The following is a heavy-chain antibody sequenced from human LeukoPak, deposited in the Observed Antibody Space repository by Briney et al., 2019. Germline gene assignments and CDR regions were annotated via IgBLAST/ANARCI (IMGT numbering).Heavy chain of an antibody. J-gene: IGHJ4*02. V-gene: IGHV4-30-2*01. CDR1: GGSISSGGYS. Sequence: SQTLSLTCAVSGGSISSGGYSWSWIRQPPGKGLEWIGYIYHSGSTYYNPSLKSRVTISVDRSKNQFSLKLSSVTAADTAVYYCARDQVGATCFDYWGQGALVTVSS. D-gene: IGHD1-26*01. CDR3: ARDQVGATCFDY. CDR2: IYHSGST.